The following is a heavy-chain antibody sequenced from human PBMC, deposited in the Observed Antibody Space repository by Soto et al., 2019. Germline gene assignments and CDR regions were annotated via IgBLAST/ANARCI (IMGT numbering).Heavy chain of an antibody. CDR1: GFTFISYA. CDR3: AKRRGAGGHFDY. V-gene: IGHV3-23*01. CDR2: VSIGGST. D-gene: IGHD2-15*01. J-gene: IGHJ4*02. Sequence: GGSLRLSCAASGFTFISYAMGWVRQGPGKGLEWVAVVSIGGSTHYADSVRGRFTISRDNPKNTLSLQMNSLTAEDTAVYFCAKRRGAGGHFDYWGQGAQVTVSS.